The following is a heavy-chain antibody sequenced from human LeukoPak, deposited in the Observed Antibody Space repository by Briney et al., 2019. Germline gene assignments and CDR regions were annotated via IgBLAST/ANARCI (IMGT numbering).Heavy chain of an antibody. CDR2: INQDGSEK. J-gene: IGHJ4*02. CDR3: VRDSGSRSSGLFDY. D-gene: IGHD2-15*01. V-gene: IGHV3-7*01. CDR1: GFTFSSNW. Sequence: GGSLRLSCAASGFTFSSNWMSWVRQAPGKGLEWVATINQDGSEKYYVDSVKGRFTISRDNAKNSLYLQMNSLGVEDMGVYYCVRDSGSRSSGLFDYWGQGTLVTVSS.